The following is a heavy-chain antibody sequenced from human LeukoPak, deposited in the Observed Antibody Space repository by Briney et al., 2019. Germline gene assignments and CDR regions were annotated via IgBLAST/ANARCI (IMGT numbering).Heavy chain of an antibody. J-gene: IGHJ4*02. CDR2: LSASGSRT. Sequence: HSGGSLRLSCEASGFTFSSYAMSWVRQAPGKGLEWVSGLSASGSRTHYADSVKGRFTISRDNSKNTLYLQMNSLRAEDTAVYYCARGDNWGYFDYWGQGTLVTVSS. CDR1: GFTFSSYA. V-gene: IGHV3-23*01. CDR3: ARGDNWGYFDY. D-gene: IGHD7-27*01.